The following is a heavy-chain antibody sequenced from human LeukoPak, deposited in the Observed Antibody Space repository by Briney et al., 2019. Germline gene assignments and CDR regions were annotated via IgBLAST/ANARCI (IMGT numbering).Heavy chain of an antibody. CDR3: AKGDRGVLVIPSTEFDY. V-gene: IGHV3-11*01. CDR2: ISSSGSTI. CDR1: GFTFSDYY. Sequence: GGSLRLSCAASGFTFSDYYMSWIRQAPGKGLEWVSYISSSGSTIYYADSVKGRFTISRDNSKNTLYLQMNSLRAGDTAVYYCAKGDRGVLVIPSTEFDYWGQGTLVTVSS. D-gene: IGHD3-9*01. J-gene: IGHJ4*02.